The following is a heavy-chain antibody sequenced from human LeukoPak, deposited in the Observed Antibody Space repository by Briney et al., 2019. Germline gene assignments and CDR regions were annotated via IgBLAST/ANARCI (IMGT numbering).Heavy chain of an antibody. CDR2: IIPILGIA. J-gene: IGHJ4*02. V-gene: IGHV1-69*04. Sequence: ASVKVSCKASGGTFSSYAISWVRQAPGQGLEWMGRIIPILGIANYAQKFQGRVTITADKSTSTAYMELSSLRSEDTAVYYCARDRDIVATISPFDYWGQGTLVTVSS. CDR1: GGTFSSYA. CDR3: ARDRDIVATISPFDY. D-gene: IGHD5-12*01.